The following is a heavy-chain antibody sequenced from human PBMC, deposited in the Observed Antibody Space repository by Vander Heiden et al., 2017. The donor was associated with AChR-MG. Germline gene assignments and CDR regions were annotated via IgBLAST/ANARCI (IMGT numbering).Heavy chain of an antibody. Sequence: QVQLVQSGAEVKKPGPSVKVSCKASGGLFGSYDISWVRQAPGQGLEWMGGIIPIFGTANYAQKFQGRVTITADESTSTAYMELSSLRSEDTAVYYCAREGSSSWYGPFDYWCQGTLVTVSS. J-gene: IGHJ4*02. CDR3: AREGSSSWYGPFDY. D-gene: IGHD6-13*01. CDR1: GGLFGSYD. CDR2: IIPIFGTA. V-gene: IGHV1-69*01.